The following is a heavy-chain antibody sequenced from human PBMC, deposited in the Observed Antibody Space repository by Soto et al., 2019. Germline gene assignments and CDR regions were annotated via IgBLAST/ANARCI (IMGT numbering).Heavy chain of an antibody. CDR3: AKALGELSPESYDY. V-gene: IGHV3-30*18. D-gene: IGHD3-16*02. CDR2: ISYDGSDK. Sequence: QVQLVESGGGVVQPGRTLRLSCAASGCTFSSYAMHWIRQAQGKGMEWVAVISYDGSDKYYADSVKGRFTISRDNSKNTLNLQMNSLRADDTAVYYCAKALGELSPESYDYWGQGTLITVSS. J-gene: IGHJ4*02. CDR1: GCTFSSYA.